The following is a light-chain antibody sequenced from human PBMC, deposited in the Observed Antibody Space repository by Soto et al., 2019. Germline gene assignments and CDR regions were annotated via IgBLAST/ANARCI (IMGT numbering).Light chain of an antibody. CDR3: QQFDSWPPIT. Sequence: EVELTQSPVTLSVSGGARATLSCRSSQTISTHLAWYQQKPGQAPRLLIYGASTRATAVPARFSGSGSGTDFTLTISRVQSEDAAVYYWQQFDSWPPITFGQGTKLEIK. V-gene: IGKV3-15*01. J-gene: IGKJ2*01. CDR1: QTISTH. CDR2: GAS.